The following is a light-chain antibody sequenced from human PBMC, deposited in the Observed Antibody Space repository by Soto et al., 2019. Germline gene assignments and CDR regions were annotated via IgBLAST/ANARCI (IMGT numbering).Light chain of an antibody. V-gene: IGKV3-15*01. CDR3: QQSNSWRWT. Sequence: IVRTQYTGTPSVPPGERATLSCRASQSVNDNLAWYQQKPGQAPRLLIYGASTRATGIPARFSGSGSGTEFTLTISSLQSEDFAVYYCQQSNSWRWTFGQGTKVDIK. J-gene: IGKJ1*01. CDR2: GAS. CDR1: QSVNDN.